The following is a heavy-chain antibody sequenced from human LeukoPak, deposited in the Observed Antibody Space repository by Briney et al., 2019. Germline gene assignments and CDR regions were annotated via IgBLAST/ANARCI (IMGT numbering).Heavy chain of an antibody. Sequence: GGSLRLSCAASGFIFSSYAMSWVRQAPGKGLEWVSAISGSDSSTHYADSVKGRFTISRDNSKKTLYLQMNSLRAEDTAVYYCARSVAGHEGPFDYWGQGTLVTVSS. CDR1: GFIFSSYA. V-gene: IGHV3-23*01. D-gene: IGHD6-19*01. J-gene: IGHJ4*02. CDR3: ARSVAGHEGPFDY. CDR2: ISGSDSST.